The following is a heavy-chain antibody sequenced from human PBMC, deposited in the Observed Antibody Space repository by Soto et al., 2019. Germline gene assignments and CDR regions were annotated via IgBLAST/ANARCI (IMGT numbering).Heavy chain of an antibody. CDR2: ISYDGSNK. D-gene: IGHD1-20*01. CDR3: AKDITEYYYYGMDV. J-gene: IGHJ6*02. Sequence: VQLVESGGGVVQPGRSLRLSCAASGFTFSSYGMHWVRQAPGKGLEWVAVISYDGSNKYYADSVKGRFTISRDNSKNTLYLQMNSLRAEDTAVYYCAKDITEYYYYGMDVWGQGTTVTVSS. V-gene: IGHV3-30*18. CDR1: GFTFSSYG.